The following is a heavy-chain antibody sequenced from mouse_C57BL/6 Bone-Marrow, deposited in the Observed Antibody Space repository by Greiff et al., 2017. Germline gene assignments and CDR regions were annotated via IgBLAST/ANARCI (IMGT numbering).Heavy chain of an antibody. CDR2: INPSSGYT. Sequence: QVQLQQSGAELARPGASVTMSCKASGYTFTSYTLHWVKQRPGQGLEWIGYINPSSGYTKYNQKFKYKATLTADKSSSTAYMQLSSLTSEDSAVYYCTRVLWYLLDYWGQSTTRTVSS. D-gene: IGHD2-1*01. J-gene: IGHJ2*01. CDR1: GYTFTSYT. V-gene: IGHV1-4*01. CDR3: TRVLWYLLDY.